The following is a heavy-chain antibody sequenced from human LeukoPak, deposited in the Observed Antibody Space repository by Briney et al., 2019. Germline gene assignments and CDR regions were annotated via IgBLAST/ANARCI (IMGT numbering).Heavy chain of an antibody. CDR1: GFTFSNYA. J-gene: IGHJ4*02. CDR3: ARVENGYNYKAIKPFDY. Sequence: PGGSLRLSCAASGFTFSNYAMHWVRQAPGKGLEWVAVITYDGNNEYYADSVKGRFTISRDNSKNTLYLQMNSLRAEDTAVYYCARVENGYNYKAIKPFDYWGQGTLVTVSS. CDR2: ITYDGNNE. V-gene: IGHV3-30-3*01. D-gene: IGHD5-24*01.